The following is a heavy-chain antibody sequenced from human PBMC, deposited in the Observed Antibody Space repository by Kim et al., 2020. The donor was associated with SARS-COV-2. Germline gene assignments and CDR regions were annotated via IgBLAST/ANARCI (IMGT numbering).Heavy chain of an antibody. CDR1: GGSISSSSYY. V-gene: IGHV4-39*01. CDR3: ASSLYYYYYYGMDV. CDR2: IYYSGST. Sequence: SETLSLTCTVSGGSISSSSYYWGWIRQPPGKGLEWIGSIYYSGSTYYNPSLKSRVTISVDTSKNQFSLKLSSVTAADTAVYYCASSLYYYYYYGMDVWGQGTTVTVSS. J-gene: IGHJ6*02.